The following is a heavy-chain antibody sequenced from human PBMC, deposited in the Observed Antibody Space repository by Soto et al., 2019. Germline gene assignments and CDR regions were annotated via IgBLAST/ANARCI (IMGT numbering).Heavy chain of an antibody. CDR1: GGSISSGGFY. D-gene: IGHD2-8*01. V-gene: IGHV4-31*03. Sequence: QVQLQESGPGLVKPSQTLSLTCSVSGGSISSGGFYWTWIRQHPGKGLEWIGFIYDSGTTYYNASRKSRVTISGDTSKNQFSLKLRSVTAEDTAVYYCARGRMQLGGNDYYGMDVWGQGPTVTVSS. CDR2: IYDSGTT. CDR3: ARGRMQLGGNDYYGMDV. J-gene: IGHJ6*02.